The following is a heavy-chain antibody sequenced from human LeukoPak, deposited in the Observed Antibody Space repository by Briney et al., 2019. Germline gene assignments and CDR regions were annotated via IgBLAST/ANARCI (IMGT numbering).Heavy chain of an antibody. Sequence: SGTLSLTCTVSLGSINNYYWSWIRQPPGKGLEWIGYTHSTRSTNCDLSLKSRVPISLDTSKNQFSPRLSSVTAADTAIYYCARFGHYTFDSWGQGTLVTVSS. D-gene: IGHD4-11*01. V-gene: IGHV4-59*01. CDR3: ARFGHYTFDS. CDR1: LGSINNYY. CDR2: THSTRST. J-gene: IGHJ4*02.